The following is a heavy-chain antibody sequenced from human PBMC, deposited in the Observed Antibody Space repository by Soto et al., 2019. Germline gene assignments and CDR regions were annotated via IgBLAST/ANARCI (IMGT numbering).Heavy chain of an antibody. Sequence: ASVKVSCKASGFTFTSSAVHWVRQARGQRLEWIGWIVVGSGNTNYAQKFQERVTITRDMSTSTAYMELSSLRSEDTAVYYCAADKYYYDSSGYYPHDAFDIWGQGTMVTVSS. J-gene: IGHJ3*02. CDR2: IVVGSGNT. V-gene: IGHV1-58*01. D-gene: IGHD3-22*01. CDR1: GFTFTSSA. CDR3: AADKYYYDSSGYYPHDAFDI.